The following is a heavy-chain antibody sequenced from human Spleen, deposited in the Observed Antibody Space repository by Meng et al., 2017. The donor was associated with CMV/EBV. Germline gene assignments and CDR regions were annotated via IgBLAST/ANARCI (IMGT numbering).Heavy chain of an antibody. J-gene: IGHJ4*02. V-gene: IGHV1-69*05. Sequence: SGGTFSSYAISWVRQAPGQGLEWMGGIIPIFGTANYAQKFQGRVTITTDESTSTVSVDLSRLRSEDTAVYYCASQQRTLLYGHYFDFWGQGTLVTVSS. CDR2: IIPIFGTA. CDR1: GGTFSSYA. CDR3: ASQQRTLLYGHYFDF. D-gene: IGHD1-26*01.